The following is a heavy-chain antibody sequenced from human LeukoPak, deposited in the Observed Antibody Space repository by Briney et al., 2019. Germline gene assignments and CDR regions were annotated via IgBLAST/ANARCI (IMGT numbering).Heavy chain of an antibody. CDR3: AREGDAFDI. Sequence: SETLSLTCAVYGGSFSGYYWSWIRQPPGKGLEWIGEINHSGSTNYNPSLESRVTISVDTSKNQFSLKLSSVTAADTAVYYCAREGDAFDIWGQGTMVTVSS. J-gene: IGHJ3*02. V-gene: IGHV4-34*01. CDR2: INHSGST. CDR1: GGSFSGYY.